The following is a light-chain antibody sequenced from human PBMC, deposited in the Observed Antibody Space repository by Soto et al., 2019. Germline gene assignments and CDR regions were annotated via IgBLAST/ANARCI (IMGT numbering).Light chain of an antibody. V-gene: IGKV3-20*01. Sequence: EVVLTQSPGTLSLSPRERATRSCRASQSVRNNYLAWYQHKPGQAPRLLIYGASNRAPGIPDRLSGSGSGPDFTRTISRMEAGDFAVYYCPQYAASPRTFGKGTLVEVK. CDR2: GAS. CDR3: PQYAASPRT. CDR1: QSVRNNY. J-gene: IGKJ1*01.